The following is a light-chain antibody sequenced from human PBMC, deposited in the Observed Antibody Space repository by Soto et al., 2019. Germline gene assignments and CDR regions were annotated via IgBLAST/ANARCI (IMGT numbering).Light chain of an antibody. J-gene: IGKJ5*01. CDR2: GVS. CDR1: QSISSS. Sequence: DIKISHSPSARSASVGDKFIITVRASQSISSSLNWYQQKSGKAPNLLIYGVSRLQGGVPSRFSGSEAGDDLPLSIAISESEDFPSSDRALCDTLPSSTVARGTRLEIK. CDR3: ALCDTLPSST. V-gene: IGKV1-39*01.